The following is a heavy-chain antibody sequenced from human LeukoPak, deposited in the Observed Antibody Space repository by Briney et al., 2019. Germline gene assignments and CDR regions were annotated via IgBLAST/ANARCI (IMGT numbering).Heavy chain of an antibody. CDR3: AGSGYWGYFDY. CDR1: GFTVSSNY. CDR2: IYSDGST. D-gene: IGHD3-22*01. Sequence: GGSLRLSCAASGFTVSSNYMSWVRQAPGKGLEWVSIIYSDGSTHYADSVKGRFTISRDNSKNTLYLQMNSLRAEDTAMYYCAGSGYWGYFDYWGRGTLVTVSS. J-gene: IGHJ4*02. V-gene: IGHV3-53*01.